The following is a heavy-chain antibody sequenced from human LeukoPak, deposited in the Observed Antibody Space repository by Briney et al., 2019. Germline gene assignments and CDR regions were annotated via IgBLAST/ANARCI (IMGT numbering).Heavy chain of an antibody. J-gene: IGHJ5*02. Sequence: SETLSLTCAVYGGSFSGYYWSWIRQPPGKGLEWIGEINHSGSTNYNPSLKSRVTISVDTSKNQFSLKLSSVTAADTAVYYCARKGRSGMVRGSPNRFDPWGQGTLVTVSS. CDR2: INHSGST. CDR3: ARKGRSGMVRGSPNRFDP. D-gene: IGHD3-10*01. V-gene: IGHV4-34*01. CDR1: GGSFSGYY.